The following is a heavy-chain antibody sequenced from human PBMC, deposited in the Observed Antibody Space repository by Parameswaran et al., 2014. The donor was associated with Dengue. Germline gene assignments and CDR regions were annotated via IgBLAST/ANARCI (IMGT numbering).Heavy chain of an antibody. J-gene: IGHJ6*02. Sequence: VRQMPGKGLEWIGRIYTSGSTNYNPSLKSRVTISVDTSKNQFSLKLSSVTAADTAVYYCARSYSSGWYNPYYYYGMDVWGQGTTVTVSS. V-gene: IGHV4-61*02. CDR2: IYTSGST. D-gene: IGHD6-19*01. CDR3: ARSYSSGWYNPYYYYGMDV.